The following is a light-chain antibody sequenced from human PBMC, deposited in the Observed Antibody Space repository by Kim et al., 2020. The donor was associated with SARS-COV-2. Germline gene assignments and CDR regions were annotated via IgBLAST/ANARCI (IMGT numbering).Light chain of an antibody. CDR3: AAWDDSLNGVV. J-gene: IGLJ3*02. Sequence: GQKVHISCSGSNSNIGSKTINWYQQVPGTTPKLLSYRNNGRPSGVPDRFSGSKSGTSASLAISGLQSDDEADYYCAAWDDSLNGVVFGGGTQLTVL. V-gene: IGLV1-44*01. CDR1: NSNIGSKT. CDR2: RNN.